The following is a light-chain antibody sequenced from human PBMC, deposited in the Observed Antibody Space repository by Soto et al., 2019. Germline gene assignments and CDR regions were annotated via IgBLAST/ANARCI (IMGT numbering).Light chain of an antibody. J-gene: IGKJ1*01. CDR2: GAS. V-gene: IGKV3-20*01. CDR3: QQYDSSPWP. Sequence: EIVLTQSPGTLSLSPGERATLSCRASQSVSSSFLAWYQQKPGQAPRLLIYGASSRATGIPDRFSGSGSGTDFTLTISSLEPEDVAVYYCQQYDSSPWPFGQGTKVEIK. CDR1: QSVSSSF.